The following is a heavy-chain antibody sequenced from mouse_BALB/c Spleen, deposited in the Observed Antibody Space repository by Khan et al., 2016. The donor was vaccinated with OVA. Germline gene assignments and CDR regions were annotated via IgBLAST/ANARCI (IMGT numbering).Heavy chain of an antibody. CDR3: AREIYYDYAYYYAMDY. Sequence: QVQLKESGPGLVAPSQSLSITCTVSGFSLTGYGVNWVRQPPGQGLEWLGMIWGDGRTDYNSALKSRLSISKDNSKSQVFLKMNSLHTDDTARYYCAREIYYDYAYYYAMDYWGQGTSVTVSS. V-gene: IGHV2-6-7*01. D-gene: IGHD2-4*01. J-gene: IGHJ4*01. CDR2: IWGDGRT. CDR1: GFSLTGYG.